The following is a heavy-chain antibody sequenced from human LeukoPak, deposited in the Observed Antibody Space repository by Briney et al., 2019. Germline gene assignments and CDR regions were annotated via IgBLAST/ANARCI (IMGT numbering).Heavy chain of an antibody. V-gene: IGHV4-39*01. D-gene: IGHD6-19*01. CDR1: GGSISSSSYY. J-gene: IGHJ3*02. Sequence: PSETLSLTCTVSGGSISSSSYYWGWIRQPPGKGLEWIGSIYYSGSTYYNPSLKSRVTISVDTSKNQFSLKLTSLTAADTAVYYCARREQWLVQGAFDIWGQGTMVTVSS. CDR2: IYYSGST. CDR3: ARREQWLVQGAFDI.